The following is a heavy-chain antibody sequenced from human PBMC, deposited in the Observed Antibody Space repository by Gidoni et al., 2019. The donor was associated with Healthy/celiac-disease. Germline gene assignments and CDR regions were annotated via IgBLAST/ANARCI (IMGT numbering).Heavy chain of an antibody. CDR3: AKGLVGAPWGSAFDI. V-gene: IGHV3-23*01. CDR1: GFTFSSYA. J-gene: IGHJ3*02. D-gene: IGHD1-26*01. Sequence: EVQLLESGGGLVQPGGSLRLACEASGFTFSSYAISWVRQAPGKGLAWVSAISVSGGSTYFSDSVKGRFTISRDNSKNTLSLQMNSLGGEDTAVYYCAKGLVGAPWGSAFDIWGQGTMVTVSS. CDR2: ISVSGGST.